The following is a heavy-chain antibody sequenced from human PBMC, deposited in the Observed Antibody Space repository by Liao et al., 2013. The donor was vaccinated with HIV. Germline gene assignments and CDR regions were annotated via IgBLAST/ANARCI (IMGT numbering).Heavy chain of an antibody. Sequence: QLQLQESGPGLVKPSETLSLTCTVSGGSLTNGPYYLAWIRQPPGTRLEWIATIYFYTGSTDYNPSLKSRVTMSVDSSKNQFSLKMTSLTAADTAIYYCATVQRGSAPLYYFDYWGQGLLVTVSP. CDR3: ATVQRGSAPLYYFDY. J-gene: IGHJ4*02. V-gene: IGHV4-39*07. CDR2: IYFYTGST. CDR1: GGSLTNGPYY. D-gene: IGHD6-25*01.